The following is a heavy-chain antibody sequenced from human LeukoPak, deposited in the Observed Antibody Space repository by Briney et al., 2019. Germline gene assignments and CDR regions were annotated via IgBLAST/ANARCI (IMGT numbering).Heavy chain of an antibody. Sequence: GGSLRLSCAASGFTFSSYWMSWVRQAPGKGLEWVANIRQDGSEKYYVNSVKGRFTISRDNAKNSLYLQMNSLRAEDTAIYFCAREDDWNYEDYWGQGTLVTVSS. CDR1: GFTFSSYW. J-gene: IGHJ4*02. CDR2: IRQDGSEK. CDR3: AREDDWNYEDY. V-gene: IGHV3-7*01. D-gene: IGHD1-7*01.